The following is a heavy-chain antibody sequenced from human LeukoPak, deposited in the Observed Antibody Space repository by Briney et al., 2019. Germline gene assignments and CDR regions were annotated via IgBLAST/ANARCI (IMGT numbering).Heavy chain of an antibody. CDR1: GFTFSSYS. J-gene: IGHJ4*02. Sequence: PGGSLRLSCAASGFTFSSYSMSWVRQAPGKGLEGVSGISGSGGSTDYADSVKGRFTISRDNSKNTLYLQMNSLRAEDTAVYYCASRGWTFDYWGQGTLVTVSS. CDR2: ISGSGGST. D-gene: IGHD3/OR15-3a*01. CDR3: ASRGWTFDY. V-gene: IGHV3-23*01.